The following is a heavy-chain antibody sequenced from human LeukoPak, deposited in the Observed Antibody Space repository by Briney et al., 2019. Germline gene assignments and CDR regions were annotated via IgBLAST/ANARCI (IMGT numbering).Heavy chain of an antibody. CDR2: IYIDGTT. Sequence: SGGALRLSCAASGVIVSHNYMTWVRQAPGEGLEWISVIYIDGTTYYADSVKGRFTISRDQANNTLYLQMNTLRDEDTAVYYCARGPRYSFYWGQGTLVSVSS. CDR1: GVIVSHNY. V-gene: IGHV3-53*01. CDR3: ARGPRYSFY. J-gene: IGHJ4*02. D-gene: IGHD6-13*01.